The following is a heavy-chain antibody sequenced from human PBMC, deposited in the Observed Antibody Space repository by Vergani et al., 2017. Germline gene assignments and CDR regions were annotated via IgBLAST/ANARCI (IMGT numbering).Heavy chain of an antibody. D-gene: IGHD4-11*01. CDR2: IYTSGST. J-gene: IGHJ6*02. Sequence: QVQLQESGPGLVKPSQTLSLTCTVSGGSISSGSYYWSWIRQPAGKGLEWIGRIYTSGSTNYNPSLKSRVTISVDTSKNQFSLKLSSVTAADTAVYYCARIDYRYYYYGMDVWGQGTTVTVSS. CDR3: ARIDYRYYYYGMDV. V-gene: IGHV4-61*02. CDR1: GGSISSGSYY.